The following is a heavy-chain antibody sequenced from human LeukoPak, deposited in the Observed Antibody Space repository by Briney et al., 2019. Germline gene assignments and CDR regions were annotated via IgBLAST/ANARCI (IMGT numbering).Heavy chain of an antibody. V-gene: IGHV1-2*02. D-gene: IGHD5-24*01. CDR1: GYTFTDYY. J-gene: IGHJ4*02. Sequence: ASVKVSCKASGYTFTDYYIHWVRQAPGQGLEWMGWINPNSGDANYAQKFQGSVTMTRDTSINTAYMELSRLRSDDTAVYFCATAGTRPLDNFFDSWGQGTLVTVSS. CDR2: INPNSGDA. CDR3: ATAGTRPLDNFFDS.